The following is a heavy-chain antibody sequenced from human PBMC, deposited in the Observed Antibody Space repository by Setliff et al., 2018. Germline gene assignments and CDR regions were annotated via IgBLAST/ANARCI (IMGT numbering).Heavy chain of an antibody. D-gene: IGHD4-4*01. CDR2: ISSMSSFI. CDR1: GLPISAYT. J-gene: IGHJ1*01. V-gene: IGHV3-21*01. CDR3: ARASFGNFSSALEYFHH. Sequence: GGSLRLSCAASGLPISAYTMTWVRQAPGKGLEWVSSISSMSSFIYQADSVKGRFTISRDNAKNSLYPQMNSLRADDTAVYYCARASFGNFSSALEYFHHWGQGTLVTVSS.